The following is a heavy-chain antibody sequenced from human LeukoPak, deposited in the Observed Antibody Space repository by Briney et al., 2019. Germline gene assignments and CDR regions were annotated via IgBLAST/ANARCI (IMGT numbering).Heavy chain of an antibody. D-gene: IGHD3-22*01. V-gene: IGHV4-61*02. CDR1: GGSISSGSYY. J-gene: IGHJ3*01. CDR2: IYTSGST. Sequence: SETLSLTCTVSGGSISSGSYYWSWIRQPAGKGLEWIGRIYTSGSTNYNPSLKSRVTISVDTSENQFSLKLSPVTAADTAVYYCARDYYDSSVWGQGTMVTVSS. CDR3: ARDYYDSSV.